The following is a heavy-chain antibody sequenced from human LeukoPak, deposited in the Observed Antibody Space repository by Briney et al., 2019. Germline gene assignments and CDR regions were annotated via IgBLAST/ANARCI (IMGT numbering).Heavy chain of an antibody. D-gene: IGHD2-2*01. V-gene: IGHV3-23*01. CDR2: ISGSGGNT. Sequence: GGSLRLSCAASGFSVSSNYLGWARQAPGKGLEWVSVISGSGGNTYYADSVKGRFTISRDNSKDTLFLQMNSLRAEDTAVYYCAKVTSWSFTWGQGTLVTVSS. CDR1: GFSVSSNY. CDR3: AKVTSWSFT. J-gene: IGHJ5*02.